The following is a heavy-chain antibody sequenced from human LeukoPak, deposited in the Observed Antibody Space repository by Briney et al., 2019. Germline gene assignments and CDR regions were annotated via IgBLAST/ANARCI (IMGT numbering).Heavy chain of an antibody. J-gene: IGHJ3*02. CDR3: AAGTFALDI. CDR2: IYYTGTT. CDR1: GGSISSSNYY. V-gene: IGHV4-61*01. Sequence: SETLSLTCTVSGGSISSSNYYWSWVRQPPGKGLEWIGYIYYTGTTDYNPSLKSRVTISVDSSKNQFSLRLSSVTAADTAVYYCAAGTFALDIWGQGTMVTVSS. D-gene: IGHD6-13*01.